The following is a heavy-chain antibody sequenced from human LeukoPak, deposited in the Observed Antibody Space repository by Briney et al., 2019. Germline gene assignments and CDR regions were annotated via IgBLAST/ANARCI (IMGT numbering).Heavy chain of an antibody. V-gene: IGHV3-23*01. CDR2: ISPAGDRT. J-gene: IGHJ4*02. Sequence: GGSLRLSCAASGFTFGGYTMSWVRQAPGKGLEWVSAISPAGDRTLYADSVKGRFTISRDNSKNTLYLQMSGLRAEDTAVFYCAKGGITVAGFSDWGQGTLVTVSS. CDR1: GFTFGGYT. D-gene: IGHD6-13*01. CDR3: AKGGITVAGFSD.